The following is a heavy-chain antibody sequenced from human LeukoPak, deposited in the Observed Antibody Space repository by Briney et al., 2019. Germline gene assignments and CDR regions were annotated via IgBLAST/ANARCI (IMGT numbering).Heavy chain of an antibody. V-gene: IGHV3-30-3*01. Sequence: GSLRLSCGACGYTFSRYDRHWVRQAPVKGLEWVSLISYDGSIKYYADSVKGRFTISRDNSKNTLSLLMSSLRPADTAVYYCARDRIFDAALGRFDYWGQGALVTVSS. J-gene: IGHJ4*02. CDR1: GYTFSRYD. CDR3: ARDRIFDAALGRFDY. D-gene: IGHD3-9*01. CDR2: ISYDGSIK.